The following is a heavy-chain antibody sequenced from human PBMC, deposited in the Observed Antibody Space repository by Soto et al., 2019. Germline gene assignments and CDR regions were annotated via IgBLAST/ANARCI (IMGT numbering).Heavy chain of an antibody. V-gene: IGHV3-21*01. CDR2: ISSSSSYI. D-gene: IGHD5-18*01. Sequence: PGGSLRLSCAASGFTFSSYSMNWVRQAPGKGLEWVSSISSSSSYIYYADSVRGRFTISRDNAKNSLYLQMNSLRAEDTAVYYCARDSFDTGPTDVWGQGTTVTVSS. CDR1: GFTFSSYS. J-gene: IGHJ6*02. CDR3: ARDSFDTGPTDV.